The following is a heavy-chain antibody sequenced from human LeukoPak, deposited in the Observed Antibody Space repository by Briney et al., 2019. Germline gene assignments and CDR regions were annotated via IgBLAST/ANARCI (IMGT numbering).Heavy chain of an antibody. Sequence: GRSLRLSCAASGFTFSSYAMSWVRQAPGKGLEWVSAISGSGGSTYYADSVKGRFTISRDNSKNTLYLQMNSLRAEDTAVYYCAKDNLDYYDSSGYLDAFDIWGQGTMVTVSS. CDR3: AKDNLDYYDSSGYLDAFDI. CDR1: GFTFSSYA. J-gene: IGHJ3*02. D-gene: IGHD3-22*01. V-gene: IGHV3-23*01. CDR2: ISGSGGST.